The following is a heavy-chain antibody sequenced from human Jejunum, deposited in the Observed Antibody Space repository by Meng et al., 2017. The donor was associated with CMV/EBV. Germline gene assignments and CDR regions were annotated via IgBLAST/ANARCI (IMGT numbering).Heavy chain of an antibody. CDR3: ARVVKGGNYLEY. J-gene: IGHJ4*02. Sequence: ATSGFSFDTYGMSWVRQAPGKGLEWVSSISISSYTYYTDSVKGRFTISRDNAKNSLYLQMNSLRGEDTAVYYCARVVKGGNYLEYWGQGTRVTVSS. V-gene: IGHV3-21*01. D-gene: IGHD4-23*01. CDR2: ISISSYT. CDR1: GFSFDTYG.